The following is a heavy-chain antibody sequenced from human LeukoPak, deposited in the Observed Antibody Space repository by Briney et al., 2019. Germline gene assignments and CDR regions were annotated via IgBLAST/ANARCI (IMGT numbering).Heavy chain of an antibody. CDR3: ASGLRNFDY. CDR2: IKQDGSEK. D-gene: IGHD4-17*01. Sequence: PVWSLRLSRAASGFTFSSYWMSWVRQAPGKGLEWVANIKQDGSEKYYVDSVKGRFTISRDNAKNSLYLQMNSLRAEDTAVYYCASGLRNFDYWGQGTLVTASS. V-gene: IGHV3-7*01. J-gene: IGHJ4*02. CDR1: GFTFSSYW.